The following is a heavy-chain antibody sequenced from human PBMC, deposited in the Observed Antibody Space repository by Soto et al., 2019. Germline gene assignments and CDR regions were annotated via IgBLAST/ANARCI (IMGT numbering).Heavy chain of an antibody. V-gene: IGHV4-61*08. CDR1: GGSISSGGYY. Sequence: SETLSLTCTVSGGSISSGGYYWSWIRQHPGKGLEWIGEINHTGGTHYNPSLKSRVTMSVDTSKNQFSLRLSSVTAADTAIYYCATRITVFGLLIPPFDPWRQGTQVTVSA. J-gene: IGHJ5*02. D-gene: IGHD3-3*01. CDR3: ATRITVFGLLIPPFDP. CDR2: INHTGGT.